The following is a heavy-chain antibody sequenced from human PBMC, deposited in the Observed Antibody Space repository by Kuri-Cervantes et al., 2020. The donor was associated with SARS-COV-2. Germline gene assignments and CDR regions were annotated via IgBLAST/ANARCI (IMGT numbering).Heavy chain of an antibody. CDR2: IYQSGST. Sequence: GSLRLSCAVSGGSISSSNWWSWVRQPPGKGLEWIGEIYQSGSTDYNPSLKSRVTISVDKSKNQFSLKLSSVTAADTAVYYCARWGGQPDSSGPNELWGQGTLVTVSS. D-gene: IGHD3-22*01. J-gene: IGHJ4*02. CDR1: GGSISSSNW. V-gene: IGHV4-4*02. CDR3: ARWGGQPDSSGPNEL.